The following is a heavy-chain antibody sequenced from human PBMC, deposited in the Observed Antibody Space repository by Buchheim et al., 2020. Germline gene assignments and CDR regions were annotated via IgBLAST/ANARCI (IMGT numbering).Heavy chain of an antibody. CDR3: ARYLSVGTTAYNWFDP. Sequence: EVQLVESGGGLVQPGGSLRLSCAASGFTFRSYWMHWVRQAPGKGLVWVSRINSDGSSINYADSVRGRFTISRDNAKKMLYLQMNSLRTEDMAVYYCARYLSVGTTAYNWFDPWGQGT. V-gene: IGHV3-74*01. J-gene: IGHJ5*02. CDR2: INSDGSSI. D-gene: IGHD2-21*02. CDR1: GFTFRSYW.